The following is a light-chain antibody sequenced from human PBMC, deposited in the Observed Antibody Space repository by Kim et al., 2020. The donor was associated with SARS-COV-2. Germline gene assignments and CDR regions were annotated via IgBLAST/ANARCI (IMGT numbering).Light chain of an antibody. CDR1: SSDVGGYNY. Sequence: GQSLTLSCTRTSSDVGGYNYVSWYQQHPGKAPKLMIYDVSNRPSGVSNRFSGSKYGNTAYLTISGLQAEDEADYYCSSYTSSSAYVFGTGTKVTVL. CDR3: SSYTSSSAYV. V-gene: IGLV2-14*03. J-gene: IGLJ1*01. CDR2: DVS.